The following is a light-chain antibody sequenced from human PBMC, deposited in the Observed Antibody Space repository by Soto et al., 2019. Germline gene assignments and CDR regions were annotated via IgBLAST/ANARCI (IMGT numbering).Light chain of an antibody. V-gene: IGKV3-11*01. J-gene: IGKJ1*01. CDR2: DAS. CDR1: QSVSSY. Sequence: ETVLTQSPATLSLSPGERATLSCRASQSVSSYLAWYQQKPGQAPRLLIYDASNRATGTPARFSGSGSGTDFTLTISSLEPADFAVYYCQQRSNWPRTFGQGTKVEVK. CDR3: QQRSNWPRT.